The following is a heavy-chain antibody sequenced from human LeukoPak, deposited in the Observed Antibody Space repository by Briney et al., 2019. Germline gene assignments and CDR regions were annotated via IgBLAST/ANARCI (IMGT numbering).Heavy chain of an antibody. V-gene: IGHV1-18*01. D-gene: IGHD6-13*01. Sequence: ASVKVSCKASGYTFTSYGIGWVRQAPGQGLEWMGWINSYNGNTNYAQKFQGRVTMTTDTSTSTAYMELRSLRSDDTAVYYCARGSDSSSWYGSWFDPWGQGTLVTVSS. CDR1: GYTFTSYG. CDR2: INSYNGNT. CDR3: ARGSDSSSWYGSWFDP. J-gene: IGHJ5*02.